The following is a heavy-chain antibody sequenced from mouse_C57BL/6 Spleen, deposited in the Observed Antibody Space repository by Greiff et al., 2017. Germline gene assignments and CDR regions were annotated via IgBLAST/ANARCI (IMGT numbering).Heavy chain of an antibody. Sequence: EVMLVESEGGLVQPGSSMKLSCTASGFTFSDYYMAWVRQVPEKGLEWVANINYDGSSTYYLDSLKSRFIISRDNAKNSLYLQMSSLKSEDTATYYCARGMDYGSSFYWYFDVWGTGTTVTVSS. V-gene: IGHV5-16*01. CDR1: GFTFSDYY. CDR2: INYDGSST. D-gene: IGHD1-1*01. J-gene: IGHJ1*03. CDR3: ARGMDYGSSFYWYFDV.